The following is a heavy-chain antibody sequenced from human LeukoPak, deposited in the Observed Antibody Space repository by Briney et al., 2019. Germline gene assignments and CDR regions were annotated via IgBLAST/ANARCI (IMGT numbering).Heavy chain of an antibody. V-gene: IGHV3-74*01. D-gene: IGHD2-21*01. J-gene: IGHJ4*02. CDR2: IDTDVSRT. CDR3: VRSIVAVSGVPGY. Sequence: GGSLRLSCAAPGFNFSKYLMHWVRQAPGKGLVWVSRIDTDVSRTSYADSVKGRFTISRDDAKNTLFLQMNSLRAEDTAVYYCVRSIVAVSGVPGYWGQGALVTVSS. CDR1: GFNFSKYL.